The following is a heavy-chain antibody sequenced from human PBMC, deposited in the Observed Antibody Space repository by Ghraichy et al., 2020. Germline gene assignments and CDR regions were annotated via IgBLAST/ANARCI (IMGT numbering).Heavy chain of an antibody. CDR3: ARVWGSEYYFDY. CDR1: GGSISSGGYY. V-gene: IGHV4-31*03. Sequence: SETLSLTCTVSGGSISSGGYYWSWIRQHPGKGLEWIGYIYYSGSTYYNPSLKSRVTISVDTSKNQFSLKLSSVTAADTAVYYCARVWGSEYYFDYWGQGTLVTVSS. D-gene: IGHD3-16*01. J-gene: IGHJ4*02. CDR2: IYYSGST.